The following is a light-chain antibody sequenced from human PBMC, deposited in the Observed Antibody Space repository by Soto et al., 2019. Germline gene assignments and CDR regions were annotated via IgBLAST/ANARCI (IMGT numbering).Light chain of an antibody. V-gene: IGKV3-15*01. CDR3: QQYNNWPLYT. CDR2: GAS. J-gene: IGKJ2*01. CDR1: QSVSSS. Sequence: EIVMTQSPATLSVSPGERATLTCRASQSVSSSLAWYQQKPGQAPRLLIYGASTRATGIPARFRGSRSGTEFTLTISSLQSEDFAVYYCQQYNNWPLYTFGQGTKLEIK.